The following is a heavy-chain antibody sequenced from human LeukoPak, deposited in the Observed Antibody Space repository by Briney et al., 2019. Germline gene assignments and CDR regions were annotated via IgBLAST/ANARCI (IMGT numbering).Heavy chain of an antibody. J-gene: IGHJ4*02. CDR2: IIPIFGTA. V-gene: IGHV1-69*13. CDR3: ARDLRDTYGYDSSGYGLDY. CDR1: GGTFSSYA. Sequence: GASVKVSCKASGGTFSSYAISWVRQAPGQGLEWMGGIIPIFGTANYAQKFQGRVTITADESTSTAYMELRSLRSDDTAVYYCARDLRDTYGYDSSGYGLDYWGQGTLVTVSS. D-gene: IGHD3-22*01.